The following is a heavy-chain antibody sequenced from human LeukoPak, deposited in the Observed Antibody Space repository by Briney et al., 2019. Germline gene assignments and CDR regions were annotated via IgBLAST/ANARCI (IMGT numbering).Heavy chain of an antibody. CDR1: GFTFSSYA. V-gene: IGHV3-23*01. CDR2: ISGSGGST. D-gene: IGHD2-2*01. J-gene: IGHJ4*02. Sequence: AGGSLRLSCAASGFTFSSYALSWVPQAPGKGLKWVSAISGSGGSTYYADSVKGRFTISRDNSKNTLYLQMNSLRAEGTAVYYCAKLVVPAATPLDYWGQGTLVTVSS. CDR3: AKLVVPAATPLDY.